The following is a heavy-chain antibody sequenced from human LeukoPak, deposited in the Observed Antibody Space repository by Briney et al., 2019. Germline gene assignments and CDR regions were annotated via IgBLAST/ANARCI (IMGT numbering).Heavy chain of an antibody. V-gene: IGHV4-61*01. CDR2: IYYSGST. CDR3: ARDRAVATTNYYYGMDV. J-gene: IGHJ6*02. D-gene: IGHD5-12*01. CDR1: GGSISSSNY. Sequence: PSGTLSLTCAVSGGSISSSNYWSWIRQPPGKGLEWIGYIYYSGSTNYNPSLKSRVTISVDTSKNQFSLKLSSVTAADTAVYYCARDRAVATTNYYYGMDVWGQGTTVTVSS.